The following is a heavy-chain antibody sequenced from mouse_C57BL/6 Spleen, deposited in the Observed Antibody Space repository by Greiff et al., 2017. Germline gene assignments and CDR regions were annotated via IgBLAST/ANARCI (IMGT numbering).Heavy chain of an antibody. CDR2: IRSKSNNYAT. Sequence: EVMLVESGGGLVQPKGSLKLSCAASGFSFNTYAMNWVRQAPGKGLEWVARIRSKSNNYATYYADSVKDRFTISRDDSESMLYLQMNNLKTEDTAMYYCVREGMVGNLDYWGQGTTLTVSS. CDR1: GFSFNTYA. V-gene: IGHV10-1*01. D-gene: IGHD1-1*02. J-gene: IGHJ2*01. CDR3: VREGMVGNLDY.